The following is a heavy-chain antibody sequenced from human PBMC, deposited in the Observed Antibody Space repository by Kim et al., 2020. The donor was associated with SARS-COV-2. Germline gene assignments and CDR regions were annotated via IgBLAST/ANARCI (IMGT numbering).Heavy chain of an antibody. CDR2: IYYSGST. CDR3: ASHARYRYFDY. V-gene: IGHV4-39*01. D-gene: IGHD1-26*01. CDR1: GGSISSSSYY. Sequence: SETLSLTCTVSGGSISSSSYYWGWIRQPPGKGLEWIGSIYYSGSTYYNPSLKSRVTISVDTSKNQFSLKLSSVTAADTAVYYCASHARYRYFDYWGQGTL. J-gene: IGHJ4*02.